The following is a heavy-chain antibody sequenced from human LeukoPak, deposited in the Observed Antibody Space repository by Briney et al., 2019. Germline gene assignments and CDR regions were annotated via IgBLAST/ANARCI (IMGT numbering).Heavy chain of an antibody. J-gene: IGHJ4*02. CDR3: ARDLAGELHDHLNFDY. V-gene: IGHV3-53*01. CDR2: IYSDNT. D-gene: IGHD1-26*01. Sequence: PGGSLRLSCTVSGFTVSSNSMSWVRQAPGKGLEWVSFIYSDNTHYSDSVKGRFTISRDNSKNTLYLQMNSLRAEDTAVYYCARDLAGELHDHLNFDYWGQGTLVTVSS. CDR1: GFTVSSNS.